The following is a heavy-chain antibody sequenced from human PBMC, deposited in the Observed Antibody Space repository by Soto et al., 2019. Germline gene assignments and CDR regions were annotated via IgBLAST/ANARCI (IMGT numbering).Heavy chain of an antibody. CDR2: IYPGDSDT. Sequence: GASLKISCKGSGYSFTSYWIGWVRQMPGKGLEWMGIIYPGDSDTRYSPSFQGQVTISADKSISTAYLQWSSLKASDTAMYYCARTYSSSSPAFNYFDYWGQGTLVTVSS. J-gene: IGHJ4*02. V-gene: IGHV5-51*01. D-gene: IGHD6-6*01. CDR3: ARTYSSSSPAFNYFDY. CDR1: GYSFTSYW.